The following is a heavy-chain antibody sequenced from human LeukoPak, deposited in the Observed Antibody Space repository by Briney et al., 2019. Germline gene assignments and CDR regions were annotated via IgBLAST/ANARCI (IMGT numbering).Heavy chain of an antibody. CDR3: TSSQITMVRGIISY. J-gene: IGHJ4*02. Sequence: PGGSLRLSCAASGFTFSNAWMSWVRQAPGKGLEWVGRIKSKTDGETTGYAAPVKGRFAISRDDSKNMLYLQMNSLKTADTAVYHCTSSQITMVRGIISYWGQGTLVTVSS. D-gene: IGHD3-10*01. CDR1: GFTFSNAW. CDR2: IKSKTDGETT. V-gene: IGHV3-15*01.